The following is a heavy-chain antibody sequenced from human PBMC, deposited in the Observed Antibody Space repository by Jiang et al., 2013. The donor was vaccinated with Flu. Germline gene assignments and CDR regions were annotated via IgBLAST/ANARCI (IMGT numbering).Heavy chain of an antibody. D-gene: IGHD3-10*01. CDR2: ISYDGSNK. Sequence: QLVESGGGVVQPGRSLRLSCAASGFTFRNYAMHWVRQAPGKGLEWVAVISYDGSNKYYADSMRGRFTISRDNSKNTLYLQMNSLRAEDTAVYYCARDTLPISPRLIWFGGGIDYWGQGTLVTVSS. V-gene: IGHV3-30-3*01. CDR3: ARDTLPISPRLIWFGGGIDY. J-gene: IGHJ4*02. CDR1: GFTFRNYA.